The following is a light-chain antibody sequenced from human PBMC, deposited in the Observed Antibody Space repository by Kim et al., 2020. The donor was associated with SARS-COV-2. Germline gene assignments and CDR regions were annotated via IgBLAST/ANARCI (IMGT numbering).Light chain of an antibody. CDR1: QSVGNS. J-gene: IGKJ1*01. CDR2: DAS. Sequence: LSPGERATRSCRASQSVGNSLGWYQQKPGQAPRLLIYDASNRAAGISGRFSGSGSGTDFSLVISSLEPEDFAVYYCQQRSNWPRTFGQGTKVE. V-gene: IGKV3-11*01. CDR3: QQRSNWPRT.